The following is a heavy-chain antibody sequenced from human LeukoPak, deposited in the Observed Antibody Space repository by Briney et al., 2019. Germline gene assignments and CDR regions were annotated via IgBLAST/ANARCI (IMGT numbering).Heavy chain of an antibody. D-gene: IGHD2-15*01. J-gene: IGHJ5*02. CDR2: IYSGGNT. CDR1: GFTVSSNY. V-gene: IGHV3-53*01. Sequence: PGGSLRLSCAASGFTVSSNYMSWVRQAPGKGLEWVSGIYSGGNTYYADSVRGRFTISRDISKNTLYLQMNSLRAEDTAVYYCAREVGCSGGSCYSSRWFDPWGQGTLVTVSS. CDR3: AREVGCSGGSCYSSRWFDP.